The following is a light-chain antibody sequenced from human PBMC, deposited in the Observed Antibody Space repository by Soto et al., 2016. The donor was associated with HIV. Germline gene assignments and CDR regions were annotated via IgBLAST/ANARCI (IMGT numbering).Light chain of an antibody. J-gene: IGKJ2*01. CDR2: KAS. Sequence: DIRMTQSPSTLSASVGDRVTITCRASQSINSWLAWYQQKAGKAPKLLIYKASSLESGVPSRFSGSGSGTEFTLTISSLQPDDFATYYRQQYNSYYTFGQGTKLEIK. CDR1: QSINSW. V-gene: IGKV1-5*03. CDR3: QQYNSYYT.